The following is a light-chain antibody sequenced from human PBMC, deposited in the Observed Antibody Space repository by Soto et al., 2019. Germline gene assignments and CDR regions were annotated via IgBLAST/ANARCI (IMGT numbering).Light chain of an antibody. CDR1: SGHSNYA. Sequence: QLVLTQSPSASASLGASVKLTCTLSSGHSNYAIAWRQQQPEKGPRYLMKVNSDGSHRKGDGIPDRFSGSSSGAQRYLTISSLQSEDEADYCCQTWGTGIRVFGTGTKLTVL. CDR3: QTWGTGIRV. J-gene: IGLJ1*01. CDR2: VNSDGSH. V-gene: IGLV4-69*01.